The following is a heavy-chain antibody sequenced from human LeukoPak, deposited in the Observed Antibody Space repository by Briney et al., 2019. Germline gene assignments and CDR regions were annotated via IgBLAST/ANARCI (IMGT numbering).Heavy chain of an antibody. Sequence: PGRSLRLSCAASGFTFSSYGMHWVRQAPGKGLEWVAVISYDGSNKYYADSVKGRFTISRDNPKNTLDLQMNSLRAEDTAVYYCAKDDAWLRYQYWGQGTLVTVSS. CDR3: AKDDAWLRYQY. CDR2: ISYDGSNK. D-gene: IGHD3-9*01. V-gene: IGHV3-30*18. CDR1: GFTFSSYG. J-gene: IGHJ4*02.